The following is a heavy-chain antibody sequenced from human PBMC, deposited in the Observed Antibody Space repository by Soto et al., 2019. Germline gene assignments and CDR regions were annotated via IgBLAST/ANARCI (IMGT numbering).Heavy chain of an antibody. D-gene: IGHD3-10*01. J-gene: IGHJ4*02. CDR1: GFTFSAFG. V-gene: IGHV3-30*18. CDR3: AKTITLSTIPSYSGDSPGRGAVIDS. Sequence: QVQLVESGGGVVQPGRSRRLSCAASGFTFSAFGMHWVRQAPGKGLEWAAVISYDGSSKHYADSVKGRFTISRYNSENMLYLQKDRLRDEATAIYYSAKTITLSTIPSYSGDSPGRGAVIDSWGLGTLVTVSS. CDR2: ISYDGSSK.